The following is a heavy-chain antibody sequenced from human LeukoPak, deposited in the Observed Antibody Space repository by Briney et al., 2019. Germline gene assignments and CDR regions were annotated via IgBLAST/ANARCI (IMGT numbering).Heavy chain of an antibody. Sequence: SETLSLTCTVSGGSINSYYWGWIRQPPGKGLEWIGYIYYSGSTNYNPSLKSRVTMSVDTSKNQFSLNLSSVTAADTAVYYCARSVGAAAHFDYWRQGTLVTVSS. CDR2: IYYSGST. J-gene: IGHJ4*02. CDR3: ARSVGAAAHFDY. D-gene: IGHD6-13*01. CDR1: GGSINSYY. V-gene: IGHV4-59*08.